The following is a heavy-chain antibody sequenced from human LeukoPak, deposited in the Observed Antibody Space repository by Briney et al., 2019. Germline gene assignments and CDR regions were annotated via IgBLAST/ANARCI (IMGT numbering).Heavy chain of an antibody. CDR3: ARGGGDIATPPDY. CDR2: ISYDGSSK. J-gene: IGHJ4*02. V-gene: IGHV3-30-3*01. D-gene: IGHD2-15*01. CDR1: GFAFSSYA. Sequence: GGSLRLSCAASGFAFSSYAMHWVRQAPGEGLEWVAVISYDGSSKYYADSVKGRFTISRDNSKNTLYLQMNSLRTEDTAVYSCARGGGDIATPPDYWGQGTLVTVSS.